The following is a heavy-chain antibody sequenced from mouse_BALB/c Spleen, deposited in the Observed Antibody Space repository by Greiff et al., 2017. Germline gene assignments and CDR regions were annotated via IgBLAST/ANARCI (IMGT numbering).Heavy chain of an antibody. Sequence: EVQLQQSGTVLARPGASVKMSCKASGYSFTSYWMHWVKQRPGQGLEWIGAIYPGNSDTSYKQKFKGKAKLTAVTSASTAYMELSSLTNEDSAVYYGAKGGYGNYDAMDYGGQGTAVTVSS. CDR3: AKGGYGNYDAMDY. CDR2: IYPGNSDT. D-gene: IGHD2-10*02. V-gene: IGHV1-5*01. CDR1: GYSFTSYW. J-gene: IGHJ4*01.